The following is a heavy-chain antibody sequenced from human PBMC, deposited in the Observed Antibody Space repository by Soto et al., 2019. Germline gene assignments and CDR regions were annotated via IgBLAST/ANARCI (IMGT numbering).Heavy chain of an antibody. J-gene: IGHJ6*02. CDR2: IYPGDSNT. V-gene: IGHV5-51*01. CDR3: VRHGAENIGARVSGRDFYYYGMDV. Sequence: PGESLKISCKGSGYNFNSYWIGWVRQVPGKGLEWMGIIYPGDSNTKYSPSFRGQVTISADKSISTASLQWSSLKASDSAMYFCVRHGAENIGARVSGRDFYYYGMDVWGQGTAVTVSS. CDR1: GYNFNSYW. D-gene: IGHD5-12*01.